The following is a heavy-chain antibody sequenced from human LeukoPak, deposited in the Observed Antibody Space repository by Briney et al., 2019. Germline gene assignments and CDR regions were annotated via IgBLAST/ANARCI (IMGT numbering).Heavy chain of an antibody. CDR2: IVVGSGKT. Sequence: SVKVSCKASGFTFTSSAVQWVRQARGQRLEWIGWIVVGSGKTNYAQRFQERVTITRDKSTSTVYMELSSLRSEDTAVYYCAAGDCSSTSCRYYYYYYMDVWSKGTTVTVSS. J-gene: IGHJ6*03. CDR1: GFTFTSSA. V-gene: IGHV1-58*01. D-gene: IGHD2-2*01. CDR3: AAGDCSSTSCRYYYYYYMDV.